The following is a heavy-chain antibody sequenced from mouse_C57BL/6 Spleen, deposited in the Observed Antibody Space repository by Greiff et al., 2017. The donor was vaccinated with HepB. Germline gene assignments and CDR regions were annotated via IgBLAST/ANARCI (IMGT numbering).Heavy chain of an antibody. J-gene: IGHJ1*03. CDR3: ASRTGTGDWYFDV. CDR2: ISGGGGNT. CDR1: GFTFSSYT. Sequence: VQLKESGGGLVKPGGSLKLSCAASGFTFSSYTMSWVRQTPEKRLEWVATISGGGGNTYYPDSVKGRFTISRDNAKNTLYLQISSLRSEDTALYYCASRTGTGDWYFDVWGTVTTVIVSS. D-gene: IGHD4-1*01. V-gene: IGHV5-9*01.